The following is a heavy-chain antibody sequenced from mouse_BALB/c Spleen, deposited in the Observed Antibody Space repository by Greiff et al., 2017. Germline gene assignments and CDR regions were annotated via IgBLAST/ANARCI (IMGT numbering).Heavy chain of an antibody. D-gene: IGHD1-1*01. Sequence: EVQGVESGGDLVKPGGSLKLSCAASGFTFSSYGMSWVRQTPDKRLEWVATISSGGSYTYYPDSVKGRFTISRDNAKNTLYLQMSSLKSEDTAMYYCATYGSRFFAYWGQGTLVTVSA. CDR1: GFTFSSYG. J-gene: IGHJ3*01. CDR3: ATYGSRFFAY. CDR2: ISSGGSYT. V-gene: IGHV5-6*01.